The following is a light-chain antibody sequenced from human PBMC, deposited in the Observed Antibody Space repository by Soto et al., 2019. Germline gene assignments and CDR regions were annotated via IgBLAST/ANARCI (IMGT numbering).Light chain of an antibody. CDR2: DDS. Sequence: SYELTQPPSVSVAPGQTASITCGGNVIGSISVHWYQQKPGQAPVLVVFDDSDRPSGIPERFSGSNSRNTATLTISRVEAGDEADYYCQVWDSSSDHVIFCGGTKLTVL. CDR3: QVWDSSSDHVI. V-gene: IGLV3-21*02. CDR1: VIGSIS. J-gene: IGLJ2*01.